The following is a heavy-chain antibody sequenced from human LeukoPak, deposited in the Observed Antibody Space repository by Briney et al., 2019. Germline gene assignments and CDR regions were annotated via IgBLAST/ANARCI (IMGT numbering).Heavy chain of an antibody. CDR1: GGTFSSYA. Sequence: ASVKVSCKASGGTFSSYAISWVRQAPGQGLEWMGGIIPIFGTANYAQKFQGRVTITADESTSTAYMELSSLRSEDTAVYYCARDMDGPNWGTGRAFDIWGQGTMVTVSS. CDR3: ARDMDGPNWGTGRAFDI. V-gene: IGHV1-69*13. D-gene: IGHD7-27*01. CDR2: IIPIFGTA. J-gene: IGHJ3*02.